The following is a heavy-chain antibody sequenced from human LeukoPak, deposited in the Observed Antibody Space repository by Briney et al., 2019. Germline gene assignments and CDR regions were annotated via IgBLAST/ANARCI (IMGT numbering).Heavy chain of an antibody. Sequence: GGSLRLSCAASGFTFSRYTMNWVRQAPGKGLEWVSYISSSGSTIYYADSVKGRFTISRDNAKNSLYLQMNSLRAEDTAVYYCAELGITMIGGVWGKGTTVTISS. J-gene: IGHJ6*04. V-gene: IGHV3-48*04. CDR2: ISSSGSTI. D-gene: IGHD3-10*02. CDR1: GFTFSRYT. CDR3: AELGITMIGGV.